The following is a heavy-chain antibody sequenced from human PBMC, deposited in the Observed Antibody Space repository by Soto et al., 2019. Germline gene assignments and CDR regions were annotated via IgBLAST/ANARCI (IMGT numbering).Heavy chain of an antibody. Sequence: EVQLVESGGGLVQPGGSLRLSCAASGFTFSSYSMNWVRQAPGKGLEWVSDISSSSSTIYYAASVKGRFTISRDNAKNSLYLQMNSLRAEDTAVYYCAREAAKAYDFWSGEPSNYYFDYWGQGTLVTVSS. CDR3: AREAAKAYDFWSGEPSNYYFDY. J-gene: IGHJ4*02. CDR2: ISSSSSTI. V-gene: IGHV3-48*01. CDR1: GFTFSSYS. D-gene: IGHD3-3*01.